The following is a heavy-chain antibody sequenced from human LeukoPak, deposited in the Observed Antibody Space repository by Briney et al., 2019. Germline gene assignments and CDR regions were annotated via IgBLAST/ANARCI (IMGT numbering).Heavy chain of an antibody. J-gene: IGHJ4*02. D-gene: IGHD3-22*01. Sequence: GGSLRLSCAASGFTFSDYAMTWVRQAPGKGLEWVAVISYDRSNKYYADSVKGRFTISRDNSKNTLYLQMNSLRAEDTAVYYCAKDPDGLNYYDSSGYYDYWGQGTLVTVSS. V-gene: IGHV3-30*18. CDR2: ISYDRSNK. CDR3: AKDPDGLNYYDSSGYYDY. CDR1: GFTFSDYA.